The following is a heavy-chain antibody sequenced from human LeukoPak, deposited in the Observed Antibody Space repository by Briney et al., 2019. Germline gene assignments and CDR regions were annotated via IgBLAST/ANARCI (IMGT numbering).Heavy chain of an antibody. CDR1: GFTVSSNY. CDR3: ARVDSGSACAS. J-gene: IGHJ1*01. V-gene: IGHV3-66*03. D-gene: IGHD6-19*01. Sequence: GGSLRLSCAASGFTVSSNYMTWVRQAPGKGLEWVSVIYKNAITYYADTVKGRFTISRDNSKNTLYLQMNSLRPEDMAVYYCARVDSGSACASWGQGILVTVSS. CDR2: IYKNAIT.